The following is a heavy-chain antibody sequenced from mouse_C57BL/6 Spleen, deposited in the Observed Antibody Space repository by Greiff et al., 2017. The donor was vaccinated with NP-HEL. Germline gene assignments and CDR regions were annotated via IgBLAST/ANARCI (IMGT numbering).Heavy chain of an antibody. J-gene: IGHJ2*01. CDR1: GYTFTSYW. Sequence: QVQLQQPGAELVKPGASVKMSCKASGYTFTSYWITWVKQRTGQGLEWIGEIYPRSGNTYYNEKFKGKATLTADKSSSTAYMELRSLTSEDSAVYFCARWYYGSSYVYFDYWGQGTTLTVSS. CDR2: IYPRSGNT. D-gene: IGHD1-1*01. V-gene: IGHV1-81*01. CDR3: ARWYYGSSYVYFDY.